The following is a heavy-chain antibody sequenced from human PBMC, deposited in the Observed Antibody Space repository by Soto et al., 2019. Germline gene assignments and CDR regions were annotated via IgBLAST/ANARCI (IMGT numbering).Heavy chain of an antibody. J-gene: IGHJ6*02. D-gene: IGHD3-10*01. CDR1: GGTFSSYA. Sequence: SVQVSCKASGGTFSSYAISWVRQAPGQGLEWMGGIIPIFGTANYAQKFQGRVTITADESTSTAYMELSSLGSEDTAVYYCARGITKVRGPNPYYYGMDVWGQGTTVTVSS. CDR3: ARGITKVRGPNPYYYGMDV. CDR2: IIPIFGTA. V-gene: IGHV1-69*13.